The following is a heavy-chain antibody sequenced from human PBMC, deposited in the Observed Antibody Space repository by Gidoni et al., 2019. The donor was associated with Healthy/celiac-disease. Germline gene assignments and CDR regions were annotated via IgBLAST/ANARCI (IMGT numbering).Heavy chain of an antibody. CDR2: INHSGST. J-gene: IGHJ4*02. Sequence: QVQLQQWGAGLLKPSETLSLTCAVYGGSFSGYSWSWIRQPPGKGLEWIGEINHSGSTNYNPSLKSRVTISVDTSKNQFSLKLSSVTAADTAVYYCARGLERGVAPFDYWGQGTLVTVSS. D-gene: IGHD2-15*01. CDR1: GGSFSGYS. V-gene: IGHV4-34*01. CDR3: ARGLERGVAPFDY.